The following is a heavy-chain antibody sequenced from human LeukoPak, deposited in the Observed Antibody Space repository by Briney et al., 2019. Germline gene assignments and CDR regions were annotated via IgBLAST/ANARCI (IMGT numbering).Heavy chain of an antibody. Sequence: SETLSLTCAVYGGSFSGYYWSWIRQPPGKGLEWIGEINHSGSTNYNPSLKSRVTISVDTSKNQFSLKLSSVTAADTAVYYCAREGRPYQLLSGWFDPWGQGTLVTVYS. CDR2: INHSGST. D-gene: IGHD2-2*01. J-gene: IGHJ5*02. CDR3: AREGRPYQLLSGWFDP. V-gene: IGHV4-34*01. CDR1: GGSFSGYY.